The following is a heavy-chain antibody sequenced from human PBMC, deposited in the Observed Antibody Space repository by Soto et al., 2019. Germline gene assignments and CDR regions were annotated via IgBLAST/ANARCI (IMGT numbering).Heavy chain of an antibody. CDR1: GFTFSSSA. Sequence: GASVKVSCKTSGFTFSSSAVHWVRQARGHRLQWIGWIDVGSGNANYAQMLQERVTITRNMSTSTAYMELSSLRSEDTAVYYCARAGYSYGSYYYYGLDCWGQGTTVTVSS. CDR2: IDVGSGNA. J-gene: IGHJ6*02. V-gene: IGHV1-58*01. CDR3: ARAGYSYGSYYYYGLDC. D-gene: IGHD5-18*01.